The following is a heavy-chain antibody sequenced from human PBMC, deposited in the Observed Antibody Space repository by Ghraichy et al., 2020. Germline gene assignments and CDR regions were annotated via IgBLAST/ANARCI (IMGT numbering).Heavy chain of an antibody. CDR2: IRSHGGST. Sequence: GGSLRLSCAASGFTLSGYAMIWVRQAPGKGLEWVSGIRSHGGSTYYADSVKGRFTISSDNSRDTLYLQMNSLRAEDTALYYCARDSVNGDGRWDFILWGRGTLVTVSS. D-gene: IGHD4-17*01. CDR3: ARDSVNGDGRWDFIL. V-gene: IGHV3-23*01. CDR1: GFTLSGYA. J-gene: IGHJ2*01.